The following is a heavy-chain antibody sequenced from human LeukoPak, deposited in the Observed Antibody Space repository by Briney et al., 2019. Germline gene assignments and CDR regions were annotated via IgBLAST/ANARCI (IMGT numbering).Heavy chain of an antibody. Sequence: GGSLRLSPAASGFALSDFGMNWVPQAPGKGLEFFLYISGTSNYLYHAGSIKGRFTISRDNAQTSLYLQMNGLRGEDTAVYYCAKSGQGGFDFWGQGTMVIVS. CDR1: GFALSDFG. V-gene: IGHV3-21*06. CDR3: AKSGQGGFDF. CDR2: ISGTSNYL. J-gene: IGHJ3*01.